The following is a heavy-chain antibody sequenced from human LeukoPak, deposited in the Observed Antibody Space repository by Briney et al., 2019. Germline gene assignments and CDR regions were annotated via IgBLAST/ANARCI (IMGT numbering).Heavy chain of an antibody. Sequence: EASVKVSCKASGYTFTSYGISWVRQAPGQGLEWMGWISAYNGNTNYAQKLQGRVTMTTDTSTSTAYTELRSLRSDDTAVYYCARTLMALDGDLGWFDPWGQGTLVTVSS. J-gene: IGHJ5*02. V-gene: IGHV1-18*01. CDR2: ISAYNGNT. D-gene: IGHD4-17*01. CDR3: ARTLMALDGDLGWFDP. CDR1: GYTFTSYG.